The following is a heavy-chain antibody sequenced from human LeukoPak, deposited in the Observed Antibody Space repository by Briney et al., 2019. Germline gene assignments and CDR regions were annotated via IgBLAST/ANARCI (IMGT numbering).Heavy chain of an antibody. D-gene: IGHD1-1*01. CDR2: ISRDARTS. CDR1: EPTFSNYW. CDR3: ARGSHNWNDDQPSDV. Sequence: PGGSLRLSCVASEPTFSNYWMHWVRQTPGKGLVWVSRISRDARTSYYAGSVKGRFTISRDNAKNTLYLQMNSLRAEDTAIYYCARGSHNWNDDQPSDVWGQGTMVTVSS. J-gene: IGHJ3*01. V-gene: IGHV3-74*01.